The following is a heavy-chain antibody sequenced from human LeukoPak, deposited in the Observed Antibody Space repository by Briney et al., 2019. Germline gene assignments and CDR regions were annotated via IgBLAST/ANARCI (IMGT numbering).Heavy chain of an antibody. V-gene: IGHV3-74*01. D-gene: IGHD6-13*01. CDR1: GFTFSSYW. J-gene: IGHJ4*02. Sequence: GGSLRLSCAASGFTFSSYWMHWVRHAPGKGLVWVSRINGDGSSTTYVDSVMGRFTISRDNAKNTLYLQMNSVRAEDTAVYYCARGNIAAAGIHYWGRGTLVIVSS. CDR3: ARGNIAAAGIHY. CDR2: INGDGSST.